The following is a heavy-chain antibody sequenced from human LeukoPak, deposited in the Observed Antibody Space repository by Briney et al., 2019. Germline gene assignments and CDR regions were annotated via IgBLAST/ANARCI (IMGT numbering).Heavy chain of an antibody. D-gene: IGHD3-16*01. CDR3: ARLSPAGLLGA. Sequence: PSETLSLTCTVSGGSISSYYWSWIRQPPGKGLEWIGYIYYSGSTNYNPSLKSRVTISVDTSKNQFSLKLSSVTAADTAVYYCARLSPAGLLGAWGQGTLVTVSS. CDR2: IYYSGST. V-gene: IGHV4-59*08. CDR1: GGSISSYY. J-gene: IGHJ4*02.